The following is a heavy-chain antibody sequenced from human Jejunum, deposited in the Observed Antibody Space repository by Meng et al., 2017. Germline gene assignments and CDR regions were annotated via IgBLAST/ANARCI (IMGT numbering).Heavy chain of an antibody. V-gene: IGHV3-7*01. CDR1: GFTFDSVW. CDR2: IIPDGTKK. D-gene: IGHD6-6*01. CDR3: AKGSSE. Sequence: GGSLRLSCAASGFTFDSVWMNWVRQAPGKGLAWVANIIPDGTKKFHVDSVKGRFSISRDNAKNSLYLQMNNLSAEDTAVYYCAKGSSEWGQGTLVTVSS. J-gene: IGHJ4*02.